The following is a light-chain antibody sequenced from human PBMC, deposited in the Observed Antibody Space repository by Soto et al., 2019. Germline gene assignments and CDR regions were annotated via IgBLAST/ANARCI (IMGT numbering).Light chain of an antibody. J-gene: IGLJ1*01. CDR1: SSDVGGYNY. CDR2: DVN. CDR3: SSYAGSYTYV. V-gene: IGLV2-11*01. Sequence: QSVLTQPRSVSGSPGQSVTISCTGTSSDVGGYNYVSWYQHHPGKVPKLMIYDVNKRPSGVPDRFSGSKSGNTASLTISGLQAEDEADYYCSSYAGSYTYVLGTGTKLTVL.